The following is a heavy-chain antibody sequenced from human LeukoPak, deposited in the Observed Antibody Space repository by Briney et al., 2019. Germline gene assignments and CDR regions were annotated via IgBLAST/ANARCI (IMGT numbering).Heavy chain of an antibody. CDR3: ARARGGSSGVWFDP. CDR2: INHSGST. CDR1: GGSFSGYY. Sequence: NPSETLSLTCAVYGGSFSGYYWSWIRQPPGKGLEWIGEINHSGSTNYNPSLKSRVTISVDTSKNQFSLKLSSVTAADTAVYYCARARGGSSGVWFDPWGQGTLVTVSS. D-gene: IGHD6-6*01. V-gene: IGHV4-34*01. J-gene: IGHJ5*02.